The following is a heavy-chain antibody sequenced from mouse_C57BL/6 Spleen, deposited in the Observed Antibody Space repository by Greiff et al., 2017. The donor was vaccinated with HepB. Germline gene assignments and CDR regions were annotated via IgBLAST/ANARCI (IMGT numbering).Heavy chain of an antibody. Sequence: QVQLQQPGAELVMPGASVKLSCKASGYTFTSYWMHWVKQRPGQGLEWIGEIDPSDSYTNYNQKFKGKSTLTVDKSSSTAYMQLSSLTAEDSAVYYCARGEEDGSGYFDVWGTGTTVTVSS. CDR3: ARGEEDGSGYFDV. CDR1: GYTFTSYW. CDR2: IDPSDSYT. V-gene: IGHV1-69*01. J-gene: IGHJ1*03. D-gene: IGHD3-1*01.